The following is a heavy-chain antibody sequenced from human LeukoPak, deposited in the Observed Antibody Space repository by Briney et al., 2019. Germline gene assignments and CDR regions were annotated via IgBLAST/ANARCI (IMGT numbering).Heavy chain of an antibody. D-gene: IGHD2-21*02. CDR2: ISAYNGNT. Sequence: ASVKVSCKASGYTFTSYGISWVRQAPGQGREWMGWISAYNGNTNYAQKLQGRVTMTTDTSTSTAYMELRSLRSDDTAVYYCARAYCGGDCYPYYYYGMDVWGQGTTVTVSS. J-gene: IGHJ6*02. CDR3: ARAYCGGDCYPYYYYGMDV. CDR1: GYTFTSYG. V-gene: IGHV1-18*01.